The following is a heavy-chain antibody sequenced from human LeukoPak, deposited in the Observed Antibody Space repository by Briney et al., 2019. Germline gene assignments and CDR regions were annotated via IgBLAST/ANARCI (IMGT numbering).Heavy chain of an antibody. CDR2: IYPGDSDT. J-gene: IGHJ4*02. V-gene: IGHV5-51*01. Sequence: RGESLKISCKGSGYSFTSYWLGWVRQMPGKGLEWMGIIYPGDSDTRYSPSFQGQVTISADKSTTTAYLQWSSLKASDTAVYYCARVVIGTYHFDYWGQGTLVTVSS. CDR1: GYSFTSYW. D-gene: IGHD1-7*01. CDR3: ARVVIGTYHFDY.